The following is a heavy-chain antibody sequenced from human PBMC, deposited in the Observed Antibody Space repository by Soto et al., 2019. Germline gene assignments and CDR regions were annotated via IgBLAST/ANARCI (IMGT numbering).Heavy chain of an antibody. V-gene: IGHV3-74*01. D-gene: IGHD4-4*01. CDR3: ARGLQGYYGMDV. CDR2: IKGDGSRT. J-gene: IGHJ6*02. CDR1: GFTFSSYW. Sequence: EVQLVESGGGLVQPGGSLRLSCAASGFTFSSYWIHWVRQAPGKGLVWVSRIKGDGSRTDYADSVKGRFTISRDNAKNTVYLQMNSLRDEHTAVYYCARGLQGYYGMDVWGQGTTVTVSS.